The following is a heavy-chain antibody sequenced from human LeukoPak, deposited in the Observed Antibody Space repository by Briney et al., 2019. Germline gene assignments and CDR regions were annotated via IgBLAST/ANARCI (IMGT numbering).Heavy chain of an antibody. Sequence: PGVSLRLSCAASGFTFSDYSMNWVRQAPGKGLEWISYIGIDSGNTNYADSVKGRFTISGDKAKNPLYLQMNSLRVEDTAVYYCARDYKYAFDNWGQGTLVTVSS. CDR2: IGIDSGNT. D-gene: IGHD5-24*01. CDR1: GFTFSDYS. V-gene: IGHV3-48*01. CDR3: ARDYKYAFDN. J-gene: IGHJ4*02.